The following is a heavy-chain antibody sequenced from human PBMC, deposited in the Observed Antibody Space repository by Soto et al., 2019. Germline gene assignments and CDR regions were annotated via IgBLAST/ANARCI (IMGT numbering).Heavy chain of an antibody. CDR2: IYPNRGDT. J-gene: IGHJ6*02. CDR3: ARANCAGGDCSLYYVYYYAMDV. Sequence: ASVKVSCKGSGYTFTGYYIHWVRQAPGQGLEWMGWIYPNRGDTNYAQKFQGRVTMTRDTSISTAYMELSSLRSDDTAVYYCARANCAGGDCSLYYVYYYAMDVWGQGTTVTVSS. CDR1: GYTFTGYY. V-gene: IGHV1-2*02. D-gene: IGHD2-21*02.